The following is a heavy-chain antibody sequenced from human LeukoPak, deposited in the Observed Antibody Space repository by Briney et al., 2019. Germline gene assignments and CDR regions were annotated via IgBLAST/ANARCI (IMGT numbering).Heavy chain of an antibody. CDR3: ARGGVQLWSLSYFDY. J-gene: IGHJ4*02. CDR1: GFTFSSYS. Sequence: GGSLRLSCAASGFTFSSYSMNWVRQAPGKGLEWVSYISSSSSTIYYADSVKGRFTISRDNAKNSLYLQMNSLRAEDTAVYYCARGGVQLWSLSYFDYWGQGTLVTVSS. V-gene: IGHV3-48*01. CDR2: ISSSSSTI. D-gene: IGHD5-18*01.